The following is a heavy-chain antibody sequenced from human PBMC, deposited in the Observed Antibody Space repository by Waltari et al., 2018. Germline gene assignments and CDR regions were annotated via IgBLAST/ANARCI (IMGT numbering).Heavy chain of an antibody. CDR1: GFTFDDYT. V-gene: IGHV3-43*01. CDR2: IRWDGGST. CDR3: AKDGYDSSGYFY. D-gene: IGHD3-22*01. Sequence: EVQLVESGGVVVQPGGSLSLSCAASGFTFDDYTMHWVRQAPGKGLEWVSLIRWDGGSTYYADSVKCRFTISRDNSKNSLYLQMNSLRTEDTALYYCAKDGYDSSGYFYWGQGTLVTVSS. J-gene: IGHJ4*02.